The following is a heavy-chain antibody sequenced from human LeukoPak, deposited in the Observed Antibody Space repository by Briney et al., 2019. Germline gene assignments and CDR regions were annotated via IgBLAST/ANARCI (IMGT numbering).Heavy chain of an antibody. CDR3: ARDVQLWLDGWFDP. Sequence: ASVKVSCKASGGTFSSYGISWVRQAPGQGLEWMGWISAYNGNTNYAQKLQGRVTMTTDTSTSTAYMELRSLRSDDTAVYYCARDVQLWLDGWFDPWGQGTLVTVSS. V-gene: IGHV1-18*01. J-gene: IGHJ5*02. D-gene: IGHD5-18*01. CDR2: ISAYNGNT. CDR1: GGTFSSYG.